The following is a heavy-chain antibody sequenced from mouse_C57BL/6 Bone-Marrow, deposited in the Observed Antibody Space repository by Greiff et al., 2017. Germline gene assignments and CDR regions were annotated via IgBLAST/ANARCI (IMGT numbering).Heavy chain of an antibody. CDR1: GYSITSGYY. Sequence: ESGPGLVKPSQSLSLTCSVTGYSITSGYYWNWIRQFPGNKLEWMGYISYDGSNNYNPSLKNRISITRDTSKNQFFLKLNSVTTEDTATYYGAREDYYGSSYDYFDYWGQGTTLTVSS. D-gene: IGHD1-1*01. CDR3: AREDYYGSSYDYFDY. V-gene: IGHV3-6*01. CDR2: ISYDGSN. J-gene: IGHJ2*01.